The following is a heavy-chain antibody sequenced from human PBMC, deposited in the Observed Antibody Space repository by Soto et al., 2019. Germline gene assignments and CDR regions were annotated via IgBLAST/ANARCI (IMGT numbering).Heavy chain of an antibody. V-gene: IGHV1-46*03. CDR3: ARGGGIVLVTAPYDH. Sequence: QVQLVQSGAEVKKPGASVKVSCKASGYTFTSYYMNWVRQAPGQGLEWPGIINPSGGYTTYAQRFLGRGTTTCHTATSTVHRRLGSLSSADTAVYYCARGGGIVLVTAPYDHWGQGTLVTVSS. D-gene: IGHD2-21*02. CDR1: GYTFTSYY. CDR2: INPSGGYT. J-gene: IGHJ4*02.